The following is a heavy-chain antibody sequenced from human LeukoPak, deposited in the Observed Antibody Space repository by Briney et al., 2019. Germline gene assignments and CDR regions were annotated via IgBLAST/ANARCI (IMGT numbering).Heavy chain of an antibody. CDR1: GYTFASYD. CDR2: MNPNSGNT. J-gene: IGHJ1*01. CDR3: ARRQESYDSSGYQKPRAEYSQH. Sequence: ASVKVSCKASGYTFASYDINWVRQATGQGLEWMGYMNPNSGNTGYAQKFQGRVTMTRNTSTSTAYMELSSLRSEDTAVYYCARRQESYDSSGYQKPRAEYSQHWGQGTLVTVSS. D-gene: IGHD3-22*01. V-gene: IGHV1-8*01.